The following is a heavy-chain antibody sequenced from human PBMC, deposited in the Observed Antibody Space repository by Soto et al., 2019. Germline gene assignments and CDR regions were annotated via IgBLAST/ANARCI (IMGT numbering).Heavy chain of an antibody. CDR3: ARDLGPYSGYDYAGY. J-gene: IGHJ4*02. D-gene: IGHD5-12*01. CDR1: GFTFSSYG. Sequence: QVQLVESGGGVVQPGRSLRLSCAASGFTFSSYGMHWVRQAPGKGLEWVAVIWYDGSNKYYADSVKGRFTISRDNSKNTLYLQMNSLRAEDTAVYYCARDLGPYSGYDYAGYWGQGTLVTVSS. CDR2: IWYDGSNK. V-gene: IGHV3-33*01.